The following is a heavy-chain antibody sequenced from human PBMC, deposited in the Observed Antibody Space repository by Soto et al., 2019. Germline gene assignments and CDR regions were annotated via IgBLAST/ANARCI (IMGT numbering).Heavy chain of an antibody. V-gene: IGHV4-34*01. Sequence: PSETLSLTCAVYGGSFSGYYRSWIRQPPGKGLEWIGEINHSGSTNYNPSLKSRVTISVDTSKNQFSLKLSSVTAADTAVYYCARGGWGCTNGVCSPRYYYYYYGMDVWGQGTTVTVSS. CDR2: INHSGST. J-gene: IGHJ6*02. D-gene: IGHD2-8*01. CDR1: GGSFSGYY. CDR3: ARGGWGCTNGVCSPRYYYYYYGMDV.